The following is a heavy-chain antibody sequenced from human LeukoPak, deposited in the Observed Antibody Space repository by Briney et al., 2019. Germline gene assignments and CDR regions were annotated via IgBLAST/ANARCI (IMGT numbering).Heavy chain of an antibody. CDR2: IRSKTDGGTT. CDR1: GFTFPNAW. J-gene: IGHJ4*02. CDR3: TTEDYDYVWGSYRHDY. D-gene: IGHD3-16*02. V-gene: IGHV3-15*01. Sequence: GGSLRLSCAASGFTFPNAWMSWVRQAPGKGLEWVGRIRSKTDGGTTDYAAPVKGRFTISRDDSKNTLYLQLNSLKTEDTAVYYCTTEDYDYVWGSYRHDYWGQGTLVTVSS.